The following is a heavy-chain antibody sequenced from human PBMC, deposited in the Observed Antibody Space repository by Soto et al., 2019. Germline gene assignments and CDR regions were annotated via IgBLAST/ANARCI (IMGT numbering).Heavy chain of an antibody. Sequence: CSLRISCAASGFPFSRYAMHWVRQAPGKGLEWVAVISYDGSNKYYADSVKGRFTISRDNSKNTRYLQMNSLRAEDTAVYYCARDSLVVEWLLYSYTLFDRWAQATLITVS. J-gene: IGHJ5*02. CDR2: ISYDGSNK. V-gene: IGHV3-30-3*01. CDR1: GFPFSRYA. D-gene: IGHD3-3*01. CDR3: ARDSLVVEWLLYSYTLFDR.